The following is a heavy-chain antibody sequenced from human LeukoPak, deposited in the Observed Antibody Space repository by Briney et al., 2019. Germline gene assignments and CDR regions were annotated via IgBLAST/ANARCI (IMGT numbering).Heavy chain of an antibody. CDR1: GFTFSSYA. J-gene: IGHJ1*01. CDR2: ISYDGSNK. CDR3: ARDLLSKYFQH. Sequence: GGSLRLSCAASGFTFSSYAMSWVRQAPGKGLEWVAVISYDGSNKYYADSVKGRFTISRDNSKNTLYLQMNSLRAEDTAVYYCARDLLSKYFQHWGQGTLVTVSS. V-gene: IGHV3-30-3*01.